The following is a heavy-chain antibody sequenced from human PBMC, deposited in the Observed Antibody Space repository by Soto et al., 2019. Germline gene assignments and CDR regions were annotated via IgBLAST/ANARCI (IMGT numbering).Heavy chain of an antibody. CDR1: GFTVTSNY. D-gene: IGHD3-16*01. J-gene: IGHJ4*02. CDR2: IYSDGST. V-gene: IGHV3-66*01. Sequence: EVQLVESGGGLVQPGGSLRLSCAASGFTVTSNYMSWVRQAPGKGLEWVSVIYSDGSTYYADSVKGRFTISRDNSKNTLYLQMNSLRAEDTAVYYCANQRGGSDRDFDYWGQGTLVTVSS. CDR3: ANQRGGSDRDFDY.